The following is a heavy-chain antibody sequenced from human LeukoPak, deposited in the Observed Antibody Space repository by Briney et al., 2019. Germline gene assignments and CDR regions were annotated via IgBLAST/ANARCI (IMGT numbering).Heavy chain of an antibody. CDR3: ARAKTGYSSGWSFDY. CDR1: GDSISIYY. Sequence: SETLSLTCSVSGDSISIYYWNWIRQPPGKGLEWIGYIYYSGSTNYNPSLKSRVTISVDTSKNQFSLKLSSVTAADTAVYYCARAKTGYSSGWSFDYWGQGTLVTVSS. V-gene: IGHV4-59*01. CDR2: IYYSGST. D-gene: IGHD6-19*01. J-gene: IGHJ4*02.